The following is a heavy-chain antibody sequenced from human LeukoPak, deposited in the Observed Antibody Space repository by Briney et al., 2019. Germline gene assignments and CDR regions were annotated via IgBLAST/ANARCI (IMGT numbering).Heavy chain of an antibody. J-gene: IGHJ4*02. Sequence: GGSLRLSCAASGFTFSSYRMNWVRQAPGKGLEWVSYISSSSSSTNYADSVKGRFSISRDNAKNSLYLQMNSLRDEDTAVYYCAREALGGSYSGYWGQGTRVTVSS. D-gene: IGHD1-26*01. CDR1: GFTFSSYR. CDR3: AREALGGSYSGY. CDR2: ISSSSSST. V-gene: IGHV3-48*02.